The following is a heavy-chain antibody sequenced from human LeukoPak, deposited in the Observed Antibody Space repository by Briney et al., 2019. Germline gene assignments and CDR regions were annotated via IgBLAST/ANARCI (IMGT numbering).Heavy chain of an antibody. CDR2: IHYRGTT. V-gene: IGHV4-59*13. Sequence: PSETLSLTCSVSGASINSYYWNWIRQSPGKGLEWLGNIHYRGTTNYNPSLKSRVTLSLDTSKSQCALKVTSVTAADTAVYYCARDEYGDFQGFDYWGQGTRVTVSS. CDR3: ARDEYGDFQGFDY. CDR1: GASINSYY. J-gene: IGHJ4*02. D-gene: IGHD4-17*01.